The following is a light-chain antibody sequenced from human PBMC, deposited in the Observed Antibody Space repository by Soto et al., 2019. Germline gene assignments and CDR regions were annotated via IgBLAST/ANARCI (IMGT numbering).Light chain of an antibody. CDR2: AAS. Sequence: DIQMTQSPSSLSASVGDRVTITCRASQSISSYLNWYQQKPGKAPKLLIYAASSLQSGVPSRFSGSGSGTDFTLTISSLQPEDFATYYCQQSYSTYSWTFSQGTKVEIK. CDR1: QSISSY. J-gene: IGKJ1*01. CDR3: QQSYSTYSWT. V-gene: IGKV1-39*01.